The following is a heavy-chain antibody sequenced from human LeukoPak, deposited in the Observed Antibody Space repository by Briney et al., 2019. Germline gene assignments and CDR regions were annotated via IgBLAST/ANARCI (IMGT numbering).Heavy chain of an antibody. V-gene: IGHV1-18*01. D-gene: IGHD5-12*01. CDR2: ISAYNGNT. J-gene: IGHJ4*02. CDR1: GYTFTSYG. CDR3: TVATTRNPLDY. Sequence: ASVKVSCKASGYTFTSYGISWVRQAPGQGLEWMGWISAYNGNTNYAQKLQGRVTMTTDTSTSTAYMELRSLRSDDTAVYYCTVATTRNPLDYWGQGTLVTVSS.